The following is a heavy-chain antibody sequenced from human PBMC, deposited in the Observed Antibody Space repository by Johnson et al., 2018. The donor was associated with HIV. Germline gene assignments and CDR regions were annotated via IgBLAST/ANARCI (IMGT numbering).Heavy chain of an antibody. V-gene: IGHV3-30*19. D-gene: IGHD1-1*01. J-gene: IGHJ3*02. Sequence: QVQLVESGGGVVQPGRSLRLSCAASGFTFSSYGMHWVRQAPGKGLEWVAVTSNDGSNKYYADSVKGRFTIYRDNFTNTLYLQMNGLRPEDTAVYYCAKEDPWRRAFDIWGQGTVVTVSS. CDR2: TSNDGSNK. CDR1: GFTFSSYG. CDR3: AKEDPWRRAFDI.